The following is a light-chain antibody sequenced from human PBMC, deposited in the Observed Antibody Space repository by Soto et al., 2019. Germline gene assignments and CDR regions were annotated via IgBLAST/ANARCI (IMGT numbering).Light chain of an antibody. CDR3: QQYNSYQYT. CDR1: QTISNW. J-gene: IGKJ2*01. Sequence: DIQMTQSPSTLSASVGDRVTITCRASQTISNWLAWYQQKPGQAPKLLIYDAYSLESGVPSRFSVSASGTEFTLTISSLQPDDFATYYCQQYNSYQYTFGQGTNLEI. V-gene: IGKV1-5*01. CDR2: DAY.